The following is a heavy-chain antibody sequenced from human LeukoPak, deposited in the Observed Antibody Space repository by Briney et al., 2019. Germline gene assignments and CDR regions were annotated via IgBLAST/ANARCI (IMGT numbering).Heavy chain of an antibody. CDR1: GFTFSNYW. V-gene: IGHV3-74*01. CDR2: INRDGRST. D-gene: IGHD4-17*01. Sequence: GGSLRLPCAASGFTFSNYWMHWVRQAPGKGLVWVSRINRDGRSTNYADSVKGRFTISRDNAKNTVFLQMSSLRAEDTAVYYCALPLRDGDFYFDYWGQGAQVTVSS. J-gene: IGHJ4*02. CDR3: ALPLRDGDFYFDY.